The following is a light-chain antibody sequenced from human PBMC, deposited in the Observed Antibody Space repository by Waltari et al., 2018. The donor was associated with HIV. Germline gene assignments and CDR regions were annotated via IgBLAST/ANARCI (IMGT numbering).Light chain of an antibody. CDR3: AAWDDGLVGRV. V-gene: IGLV1-44*01. J-gene: IGLJ2*01. CDR1: SYNIGNNT. CDR2: SKN. Sequence: QSVLTQPPSASGLPGQRVTISCSVSSYNIGNNTVNGYPQFSGAAPKLLIYSKNERPSGVPDRFSGSKSGTSASLAISGLQSEDEADYYCAAWDDGLVGRVFGGGTKLTVL.